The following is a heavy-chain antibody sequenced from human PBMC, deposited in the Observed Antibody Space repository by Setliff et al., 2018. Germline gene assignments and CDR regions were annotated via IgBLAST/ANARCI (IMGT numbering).Heavy chain of an antibody. CDR1: GFTFDDYA. V-gene: IGHV3-9*01. Sequence: GGSLRLSCAASGFTFDDYAMHWVRQAPGKGLEWVSGISWNSGSIGYADSVKGRFPISRDNAKNSLYLQMNSLRAEDTAVYYCASGGPSSEFLEWLSYYYYYGMDVWGQGTTVTVSS. CDR2: ISWNSGSI. CDR3: ASGGPSSEFLEWLSYYYYYGMDV. J-gene: IGHJ6*02. D-gene: IGHD3-3*01.